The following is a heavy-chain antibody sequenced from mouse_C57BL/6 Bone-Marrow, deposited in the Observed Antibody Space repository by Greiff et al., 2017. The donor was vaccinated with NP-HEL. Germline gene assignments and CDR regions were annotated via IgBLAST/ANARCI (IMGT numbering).Heavy chain of an antibody. CDR2: IYPGDGDT. J-gene: IGHJ3*01. D-gene: IGHD2-3*01. Sequence: VQLQQSGPELVKPGASVKISCKASGYAFSSSWMNWVKQRPGKGLEWIGRIYPGDGDTNYIGKFKGKATLTADKSSSTAYMQLSSLTSEDSAVYFCARDGYSPAWFSYWGQGTRVTVSA. CDR1: GYAFSSSW. V-gene: IGHV1-82*01. CDR3: ARDGYSPAWFSY.